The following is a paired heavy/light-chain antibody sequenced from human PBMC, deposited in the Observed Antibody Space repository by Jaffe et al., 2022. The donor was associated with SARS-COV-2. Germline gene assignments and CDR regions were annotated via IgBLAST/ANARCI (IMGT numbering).Light chain of an antibody. CDR1: SSDVGGYNY. CDR2: EVT. Sequence: QSALTQPPSTSGSPGQSVTISCTGSSSDVGGYNYVSWYQQHPGKAPKLMIYEVTKRSSGVPDRFSGSKSGNTASLTVSGLQAEDEADYYCSSYGGSNNLEVFGTGTKVTVL. J-gene: IGLJ1*01. CDR3: SSYGGSNNLEV. V-gene: IGLV2-8*01.
Heavy chain of an antibody. J-gene: IGHJ6*02. V-gene: IGHV4-39*01. D-gene: IGHD3-10*01. CDR1: GASISTSSYY. Sequence: QLQLQESGPGLVKPSETLSLTCTVSGASISTSSYYWGWIRQPPGKGLEWIGSIYYSGTTFYNPSLKSRVAISIATSKNQFSLKLSSVTAADTAVYYCARRSPSVRGVFYDMDVWGQGITVTVSS. CDR3: ARRSPSVRGVFYDMDV. CDR2: IYYSGTT.